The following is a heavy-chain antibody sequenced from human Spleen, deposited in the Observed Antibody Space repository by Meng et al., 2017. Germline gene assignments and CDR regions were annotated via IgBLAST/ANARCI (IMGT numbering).Heavy chain of an antibody. CDR2: LGAHPGDT. V-gene: IGHV1-18*01. CDR1: DYTFTGYG. J-gene: IGHJ4*02. Sequence: QLLQSVAEEKQPGASSKVSCKASDYTFTGYGVCWVRQSPGQGLEWMAWLGAHPGDTSHAPKFVGRVTVTADTATATAYMELRSRRSDDTAVYYCARGTPGRSYCDYWGLGTLVTVSS. D-gene: IGHD3-10*01. CDR3: ARGTPGRSYCDY.